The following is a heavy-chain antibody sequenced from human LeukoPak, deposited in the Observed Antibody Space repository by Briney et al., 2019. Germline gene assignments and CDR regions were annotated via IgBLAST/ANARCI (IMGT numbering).Heavy chain of an antibody. CDR1: GFTFSSYS. J-gene: IGHJ4*02. V-gene: IGHV3-48*01. CDR2: ISSSSSTI. CDR3: ASRDGSYGY. Sequence: GGSLRLSCAASGFTFSSYSMNWVRQAPGKGLEWVSYISSSSSTIYYADSVKGRFTISRDNAKNSLYLQMNSLRAEDTAVYYCASRDGSYGYWGQGTLVTVSS. D-gene: IGHD1-26*01.